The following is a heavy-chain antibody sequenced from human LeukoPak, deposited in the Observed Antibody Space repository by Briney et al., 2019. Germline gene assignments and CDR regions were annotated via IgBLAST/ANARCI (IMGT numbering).Heavy chain of an antibody. J-gene: IGHJ6*02. Sequence: GGSLRLSCAASGCTVSSNYMSWVRQAPGKGLEWVSVIYSCGSTYYADSVKGRFTISRDNSKNTLYLQMNSLRAEDTAVYYCARTYCSSTSCYPNYYYGMDVWGQGTTVTVSS. V-gene: IGHV3-66*02. CDR1: GCTVSSNY. D-gene: IGHD2-2*01. CDR3: ARTYCSSTSCYPNYYYGMDV. CDR2: IYSCGST.